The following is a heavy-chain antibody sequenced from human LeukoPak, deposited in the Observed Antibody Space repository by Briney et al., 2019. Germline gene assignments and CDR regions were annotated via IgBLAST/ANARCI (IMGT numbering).Heavy chain of an antibody. CDR3: ARIPSYYYGMDV. V-gene: IGHV3-66*01. CDR1: GFTVSSSY. Sequence: RGSLRLSCAASGFTVSSSYMSWVRQAPGKGLEWVSVMYSGGSTYYADSVKGRFTISRDNSKNTLYLHMNSLRAEDTAVYYCARIPSYYYGMDVWGQGTTVTVSS. CDR2: MYSGGST. J-gene: IGHJ6*02.